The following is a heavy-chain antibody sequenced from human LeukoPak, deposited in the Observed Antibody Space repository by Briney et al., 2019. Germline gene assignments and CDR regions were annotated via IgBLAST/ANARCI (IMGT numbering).Heavy chain of an antibody. CDR1: GGSISSGGYY. D-gene: IGHD3-22*01. CDR2: IYYSGST. V-gene: IGHV4-31*03. Sequence: SETLSLTCTVSGGSISSGGYYWGWIRQHPGKGLEWIGHIYYSGSTYYNPSLKSRVTISVDTSKNQFSLKLSSVTAADTAVYYCARGRDYYDSSGYYYRWFDPWGQGTLVTVSS. CDR3: ARGRDYYDSSGYYYRWFDP. J-gene: IGHJ5*02.